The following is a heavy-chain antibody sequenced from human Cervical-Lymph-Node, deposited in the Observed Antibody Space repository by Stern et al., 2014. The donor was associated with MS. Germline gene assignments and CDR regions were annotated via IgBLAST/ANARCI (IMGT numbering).Heavy chain of an antibody. J-gene: IGHJ4*02. CDR1: GFNFSSYW. CDR3: ARGVGDY. CDR2: INHDGSDP. V-gene: IGHV3-74*02. Sequence: EVQLVESGGGLVQPGGSLRLSCAASGFNFSSYWMHWVRQFPEKGLFCVSQINHDGSDPSYADSVKGRFSISRDNIRNMLYLRMTSLRAEDTAVYYCARGVGDYWGQGARVTVSS. D-gene: IGHD3-16*01.